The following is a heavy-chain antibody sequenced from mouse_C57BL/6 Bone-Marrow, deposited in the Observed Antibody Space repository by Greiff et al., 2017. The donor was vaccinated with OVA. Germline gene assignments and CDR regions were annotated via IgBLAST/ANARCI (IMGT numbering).Heavy chain of an antibody. Sequence: VQGVESGAELARPGASVKMSCKASGYTFTSYTIHWVKQRPGQGLEWIGYIDPTNAYTNYNQKFKGKATLTADKSSSTAYMQLSSLTSEDSAVYYCTRGYYFDYWGQGTTLTVSS. V-gene: IGHV1-4*01. J-gene: IGHJ2*01. CDR1: GYTFTSYT. CDR3: TRGYYFDY. CDR2: IDPTNAYT.